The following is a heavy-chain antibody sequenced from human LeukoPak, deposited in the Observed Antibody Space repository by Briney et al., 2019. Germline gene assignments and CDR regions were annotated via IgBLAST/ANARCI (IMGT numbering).Heavy chain of an antibody. CDR2: IYHSGNT. CDR1: GGSNNSDYY. J-gene: IGHJ5*01. CDR3: ARRGPGYCSGGRCFGWFDS. Sequence: SQTLSLTCTVSGGSNNSDYYWSWFRQSPGKGLEWIAYIYHSGNTYYNPSLKSRVTMSVDTSTNRFSLRLSYVTAADTAVYYCARRGPGYCSGGRCFGWFDSWGQGTLVTVSS. D-gene: IGHD2-15*01. V-gene: IGHV4-30-4*01.